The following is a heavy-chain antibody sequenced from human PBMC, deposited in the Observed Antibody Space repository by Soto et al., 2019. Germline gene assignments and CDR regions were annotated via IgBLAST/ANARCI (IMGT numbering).Heavy chain of an antibody. CDR1: GGSISSGGYY. CDR2: IYYSGST. Sequence: SETLSLTCTASGGSISSGGYYWSWIRQHPGKGLEWIGYIYYSGSTYYNPSLKSRVTISVDTSKNQFSLKLSSVTAADTAVYYCARVGDIVVVPAVNWFDPWGQGTLVTV. D-gene: IGHD2-2*01. CDR3: ARVGDIVVVPAVNWFDP. V-gene: IGHV4-31*03. J-gene: IGHJ5*02.